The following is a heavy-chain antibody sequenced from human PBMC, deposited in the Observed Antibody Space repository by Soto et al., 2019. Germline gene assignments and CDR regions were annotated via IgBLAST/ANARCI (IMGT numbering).Heavy chain of an antibody. J-gene: IGHJ4*02. V-gene: IGHV4-30-4*01. D-gene: IGHD6-13*01. CDR1: GGSISSVDYY. CDR3: ARGIAAPSV. Sequence: SETLSLTCTVSGGSISSVDYYWSWIRQPPGKGLEWIGYIYYSGSTYYNPSLKSRLTISVDTSKNEFSLRLSSVTAADTAVYYCARGIAAPSVWGQGTLVTVSS. CDR2: IYYSGST.